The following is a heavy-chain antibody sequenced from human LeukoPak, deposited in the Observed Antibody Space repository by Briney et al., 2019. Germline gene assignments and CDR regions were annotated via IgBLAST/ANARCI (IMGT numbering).Heavy chain of an antibody. CDR2: ISAYNGNT. V-gene: IGHV1-18*01. Sequence: ASVKVSCQASGYTFTSYGISWVRPAPGQGLEWMGWISAYNGNTNYAQKLQGRVTMTTDTSTSTAYMELRSLRSDDTAVYYCARVSGRARYYYGMDVWGQGTTVTVSS. CDR1: GYTFTSYG. J-gene: IGHJ6*02. D-gene: IGHD1-26*01. CDR3: ARVSGRARYYYGMDV.